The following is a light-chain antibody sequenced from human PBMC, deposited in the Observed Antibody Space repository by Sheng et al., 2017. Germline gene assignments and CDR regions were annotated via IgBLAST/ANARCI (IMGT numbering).Light chain of an antibody. CDR3: QSYDTDISYV. CDR1: SGDIARKY. CDR2: EDN. V-gene: IGLV6-57*01. J-gene: IGLJ1*01. Sequence: NFMLTQTHSVSESPGNTVTISCTRSSGDIARKYVQWYQQRPGRPPVILIYEDNQRPSGVPDRFSGSIDSSSNSASLTISELKPEDEADYYCQSYDTDISYVFGTGTKVTVL.